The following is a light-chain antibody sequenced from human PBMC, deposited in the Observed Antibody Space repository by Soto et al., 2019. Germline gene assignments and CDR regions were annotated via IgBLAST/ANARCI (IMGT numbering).Light chain of an antibody. CDR3: SSYAGSNNLV. V-gene: IGLV2-8*01. Sequence: QSVLTQPPSASGSPGQSVTSSCTGTSSDVGGYNYVSWYQHHPGKAPKLMIYEVNKRPSEVPDRFSASKSGNTASLTVSGLQAEDEADYYCSSYAGSNNLVFGTGTKVTVL. J-gene: IGLJ1*01. CDR2: EVN. CDR1: SSDVGGYNY.